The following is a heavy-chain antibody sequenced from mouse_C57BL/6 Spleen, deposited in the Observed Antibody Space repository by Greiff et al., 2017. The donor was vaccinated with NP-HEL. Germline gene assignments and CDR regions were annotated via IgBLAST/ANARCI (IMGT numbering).Heavy chain of an antibody. CDR2: ISYDGSN. CDR1: GYSITSGYY. V-gene: IGHV3-6*01. J-gene: IGHJ2*01. D-gene: IGHD1-1*01. CDR3: AREGIYYYGSSLDY. Sequence: EVQLQQSGPGLVKPSQSLSLTCSVTGYSITSGYYWNWIRQFPGNKLEWMGYISYDGSNNYNPSLKNLISITRDTSKNQFFLKLNSVTTEDTATYYCAREGIYYYGSSLDYWGQGTTLTVSS.